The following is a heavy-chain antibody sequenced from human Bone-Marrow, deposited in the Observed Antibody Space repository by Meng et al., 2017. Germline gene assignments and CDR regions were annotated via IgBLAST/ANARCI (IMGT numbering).Heavy chain of an antibody. J-gene: IGHJ4*02. CDR3: ARVPTTMAHDFDY. Sequence: QLQLLGWGVGLVRPSENMSLTVVGSGGSSSDYHWGWIRQPPGKGLEWIGEINHSGNTNYNPSLESRAIISVDTSQNNLSVKLSFVTAADSAVYYCARVPTTMAHDFDYWGQGTLVTVSS. CDR1: GGSSSDYH. V-gene: IGHV4-34*01. CDR2: INHSGNT. D-gene: IGHD4-11*01.